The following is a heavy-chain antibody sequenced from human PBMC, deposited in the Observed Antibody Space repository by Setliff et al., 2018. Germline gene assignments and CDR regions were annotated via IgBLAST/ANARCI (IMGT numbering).Heavy chain of an antibody. D-gene: IGHD3-22*01. CDR2: INTKTGKP. V-gene: IGHV7-4-1*02. J-gene: IGHJ4*02. Sequence: GASVTVPCQYSVCTFPRYPINWMGQAPGQGLEWMGWINTKTGKPKYAQDFTGRIVFSLDTSVSTAYLQLSSLKADDTAADYCASDTGVRGHEISGYYCVGFDYWGQGTLVTVSS. CDR3: ASDTGVRGHEISGYYCVGFDY. CDR1: VCTFPRYP.